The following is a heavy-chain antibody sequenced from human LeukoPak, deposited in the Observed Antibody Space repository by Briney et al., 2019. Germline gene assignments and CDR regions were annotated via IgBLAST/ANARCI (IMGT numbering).Heavy chain of an antibody. CDR3: ARESGSATWYYGMDV. D-gene: IGHD1-1*01. J-gene: IGHJ6*02. V-gene: IGHV3-48*03. CDR2: ISSSGTII. Sequence: GGSLRLSCAASGFIFSSYEMNWVRQAPGKGLEWVSYISSSGTIIYYAGSVKGRFTISRDYAKNSLYLQMNSLRAEDTAVYYCARESGSATWYYGMDVWGQGTTVTVSS. CDR1: GFIFSSYE.